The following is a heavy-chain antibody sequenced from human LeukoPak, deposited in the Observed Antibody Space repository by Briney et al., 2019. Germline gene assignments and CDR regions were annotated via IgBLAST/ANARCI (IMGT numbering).Heavy chain of an antibody. CDR1: GYTLTELS. D-gene: IGHD3-22*01. Sequence: ASVKVSCKVSGYTLTELSMHWVRQAPGKGLEWMGGFDPEDGETIYAQKFQGRVTMTEDTSTDTAYMELSSLRSEDMAVYYCATCAIYDSSGYYYVHAFDIWGQGTMVTVSS. CDR2: FDPEDGET. V-gene: IGHV1-24*01. J-gene: IGHJ3*02. CDR3: ATCAIYDSSGYYYVHAFDI.